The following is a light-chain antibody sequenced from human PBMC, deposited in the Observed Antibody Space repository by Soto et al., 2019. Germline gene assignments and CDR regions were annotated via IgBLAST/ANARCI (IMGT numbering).Light chain of an antibody. CDR1: QSILYSPSNKNA. Sequence: DIVMTQSPDSLAVSLGERATINCKSSQSILYSPSNKNALAWYAQKPGESPKLLISWASTRESGVPDRFSGSESGIDFTLTISSLQAEDVAVYYCQQFYTTPTFGGGTKVEL. CDR3: QQFYTTPT. V-gene: IGKV4-1*01. CDR2: WAS. J-gene: IGKJ4*01.